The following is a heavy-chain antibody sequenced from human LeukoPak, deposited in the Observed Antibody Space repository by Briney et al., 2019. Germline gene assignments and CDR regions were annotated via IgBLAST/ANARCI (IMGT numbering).Heavy chain of an antibody. CDR3: ASLTIFGVVIF. V-gene: IGHV4-59*10. CDR2: IYTSGST. J-gene: IGHJ4*02. Sequence: PSETLSLTCAVYGGSFSGYYWSWIRQPPGKGLEWIGRIYTSGSTNYNPSLKSRVTMSVDTSKNQFSLKLSSVAAADTAVYYCASLTIFGVVIFWGQGTLVTVSS. CDR1: GGSFSGYY. D-gene: IGHD3-3*01.